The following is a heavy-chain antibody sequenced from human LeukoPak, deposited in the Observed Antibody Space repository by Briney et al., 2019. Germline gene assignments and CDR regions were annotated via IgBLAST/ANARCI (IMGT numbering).Heavy chain of an antibody. CDR3: ARDLRPANL. CDR2: IHPASANT. J-gene: IGHJ4*02. CDR1: GYTFTEHF. V-gene: IGHV1-2*02. Sequence: ASVKVSCKASGYTFTEHFIHWVRLAPGQGLQYMGWIHPASANTVYAQMFHGRVTLTRDTPATTTYMELSGLGSDDTAVYYCARDLRPANLWGQGTLVTVSS. D-gene: IGHD1-7*01.